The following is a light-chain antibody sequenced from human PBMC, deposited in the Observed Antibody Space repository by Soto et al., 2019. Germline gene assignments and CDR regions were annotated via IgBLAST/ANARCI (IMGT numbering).Light chain of an antibody. CDR1: SSDVGGYNY. CDR2: EVS. J-gene: IGLJ1*01. V-gene: IGLV2-14*01. CDR3: NSYTSSSTPLYV. Sequence: QSALTQPASVSGSPGQSITISCTGTSSDVGGYNYVSWYQQHPGKAPKLMIYEVSNRPSGVSYRFSGSKSGNTASLTISGLQAEDEADYYCNSYTSSSTPLYVFGTGTKLTVL.